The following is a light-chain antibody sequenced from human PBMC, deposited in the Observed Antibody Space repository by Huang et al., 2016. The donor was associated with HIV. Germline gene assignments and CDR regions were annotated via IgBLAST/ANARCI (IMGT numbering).Light chain of an antibody. V-gene: IGKV3-15*01. Sequence: EIVLTQSPATLSVSPGERATLSCRASQSVSSNLAWYQQKPGQAPRLLIYGASTRATGVPARFSGRGSGTEFTLTISSLQSEDFAVYYCQQYNNWPPLTFGGATKVEIK. J-gene: IGKJ4*01. CDR3: QQYNNWPPLT. CDR2: GAS. CDR1: QSVSSN.